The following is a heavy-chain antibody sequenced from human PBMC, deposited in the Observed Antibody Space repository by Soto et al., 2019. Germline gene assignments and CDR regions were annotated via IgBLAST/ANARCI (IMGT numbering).Heavy chain of an antibody. CDR1: GYSFTTYW. Sequence: GETLKISCEASGYSFTTYWISWVRQMPGKGLEWMGAIDPRDSYTKYSPSFQGHVTISVDKSISTAYLQWNSLKASDTAIYYCAREKSDLELFNWLDPWGQGTLVTVSS. CDR3: AREKSDLELFNWLDP. D-gene: IGHD1-7*01. V-gene: IGHV5-10-1*01. CDR2: IDPRDSYT. J-gene: IGHJ5*02.